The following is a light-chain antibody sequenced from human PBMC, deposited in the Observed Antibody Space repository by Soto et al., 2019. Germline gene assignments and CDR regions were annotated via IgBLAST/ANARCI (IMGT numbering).Light chain of an antibody. CDR3: NSYTSSSTFV. CDR2: GVN. CDR1: TSDVAGYNY. J-gene: IGLJ1*01. Sequence: QSVLTQPASVSASPGQSITISCTGTTSDVAGYNYVSWYQQHPGQAPKLLIYGVNNRPSGISSRFSGSRSGNTASLTISGLQSEDADEYYCNSYTSSSTFVFGTGTKVTVL. V-gene: IGLV2-14*01.